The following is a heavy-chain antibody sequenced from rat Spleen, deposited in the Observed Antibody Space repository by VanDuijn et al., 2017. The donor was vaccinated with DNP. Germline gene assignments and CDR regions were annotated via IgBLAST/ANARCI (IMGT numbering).Heavy chain of an antibody. CDR3: ARPDY. J-gene: IGHJ2*01. Sequence: EVQLVETGGGLVQPGRSLKLSCVASGITFSSYWMYWIRQAPGKGLEWVATISFDGSSTDYRDSVKGRFTIARDNAKSTLYLLMDSRRSEDTATYYCARPDYWGQGVMVTVSS. CDR2: ISFDGSST. CDR1: GITFSSYW. V-gene: IGHV5-29*01.